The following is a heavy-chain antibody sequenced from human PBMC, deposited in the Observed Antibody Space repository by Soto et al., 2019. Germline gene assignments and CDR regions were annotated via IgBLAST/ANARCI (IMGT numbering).Heavy chain of an antibody. V-gene: IGHV1-18*01. CDR2: ISAYDGHT. CDR3: ARVPYPVSPTLYQLSLFANYFDY. CDR1: GYTFSSHG. Sequence: ASVKVSCKASGYTFSSHGINWVRQAPGQGLEWMGRISAYDGHTNYAQKIQGRVTLTTDTSTNTAYMELRNLRSDDTAVYYCARVPYPVSPTLYQLSLFANYFDYWGQGTPVTVSS. D-gene: IGHD2-2*01. J-gene: IGHJ4*02.